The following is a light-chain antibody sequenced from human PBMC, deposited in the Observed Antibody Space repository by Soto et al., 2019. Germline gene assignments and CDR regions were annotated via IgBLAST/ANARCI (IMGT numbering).Light chain of an antibody. CDR1: SSNFGAGYE. CDR3: QSFDSSLRVYV. CDR2: NNL. Sequence: QSVLTQPPSVSGAPGQRVTISCTGSSSNFGAGYEVHWYKQLPGAAPMLVIFNNLNRPSGVPERFSGSKSGTSASLVISGLQAEDEADYYCQSFDSSLRVYVFGSGTKLTVL. V-gene: IGLV1-40*01. J-gene: IGLJ1*01.